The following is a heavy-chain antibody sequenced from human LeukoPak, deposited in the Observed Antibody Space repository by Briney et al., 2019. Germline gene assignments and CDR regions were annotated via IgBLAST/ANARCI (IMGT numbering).Heavy chain of an antibody. V-gene: IGHV3-48*02. D-gene: IGHD7-27*01. CDR1: GFTFSSYS. J-gene: IGHJ3*02. CDR2: ISSSSTTI. Sequence: GGSLRLSCAASGFTFSSYSMNWVRQAPGKGLEWGSYISSSSTTIYYADSVKGRFTISRDNAKNSLYLQMNSLRDEDTAVYYCARVQLGPWYAFDIWGQGTMVTVSS. CDR3: ARVQLGPWYAFDI.